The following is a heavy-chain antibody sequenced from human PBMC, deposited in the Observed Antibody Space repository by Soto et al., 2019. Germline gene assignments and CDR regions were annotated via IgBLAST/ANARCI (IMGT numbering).Heavy chain of an antibody. D-gene: IGHD2-21*01. CDR3: ARDVCGPPRGPYHAFHI. V-gene: IGHV3-48*01. CDR1: GFTFSSYS. Sequence: PGGSLRLSCAASGFTFSSYSMNWVRQAPGKGQEWVSYISSSSSTIYYADSVKGRFTISRDNAKNSLYLQMNSLRAEDTAVYYCARDVCGPPRGPYHAFHIWGQGTMVTVSS. J-gene: IGHJ3*02. CDR2: ISSSSSTI.